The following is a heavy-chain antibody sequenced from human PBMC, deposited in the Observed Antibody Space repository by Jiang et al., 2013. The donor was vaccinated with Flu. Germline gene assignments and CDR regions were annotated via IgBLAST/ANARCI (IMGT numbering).Heavy chain of an antibody. V-gene: IGHV2-5*02. CDR2: IYWDDDK. Sequence: KPTQTLTLTCTFSGFSLSTSGVGVGWIRQPPGKALEWLALIYWDDDKRYSPSLKSRLTITKDTSKNQVVLTMTNMDPVDTATYYCAHKLYGAREFDYWGQGTLVTVSS. CDR1: GFSLSTSGVG. D-gene: IGHD4-17*01. J-gene: IGHJ4*02. CDR3: AHKLYGAREFDY.